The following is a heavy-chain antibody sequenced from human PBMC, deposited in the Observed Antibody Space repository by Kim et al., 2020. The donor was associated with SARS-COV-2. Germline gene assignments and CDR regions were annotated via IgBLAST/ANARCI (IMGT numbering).Heavy chain of an antibody. CDR3: ARMSSSSFDPLYYYYYGMDA. CDR2: IYHSGST. D-gene: IGHD6-6*01. Sequence: SETLSLTCAVSGVSISSSNLWSWVRQPPGKGLEWIGEIYHSGSTNYNPSLKSRVTISVDKSKNQFSLKLSSVTAADTAVYYCARMSSSSFDPLYYYYYGMDAWGQGTTVTVSS. J-gene: IGHJ6*02. CDR1: GVSISSSNL. V-gene: IGHV4-4*02.